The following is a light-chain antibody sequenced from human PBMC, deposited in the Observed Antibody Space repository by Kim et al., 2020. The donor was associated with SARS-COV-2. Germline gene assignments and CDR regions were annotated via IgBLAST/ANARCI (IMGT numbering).Light chain of an antibody. CDR2: KDS. Sequence: SYELTQPSSVSVSPGQTARITCSGDVLAKKYARWFQQKPGQAPVLVIYKDSERSSGIPERFSGSSSGTTVTLTISGAQVEDEADYYCYSAADNNRGVFGGGTQLTVL. CDR3: YSAADNNRGV. V-gene: IGLV3-27*01. J-gene: IGLJ3*02. CDR1: VLAKKY.